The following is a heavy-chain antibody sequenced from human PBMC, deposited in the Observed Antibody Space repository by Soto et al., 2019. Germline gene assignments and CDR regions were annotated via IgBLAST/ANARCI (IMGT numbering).Heavy chain of an antibody. V-gene: IGHV4-39*01. CDR1: GGSISSSRYY. Sequence: KPSETLSLTWTVSGGSISSSRYYWGWIRQPPGKGLEWIGSIYYSGSTYYNPSLKSRVTISVDTSKNQFSLKLSSVTAADTAVYYCARHADIVATIGCAFDYWGQGTLVTVSS. D-gene: IGHD5-12*01. CDR3: ARHADIVATIGCAFDY. J-gene: IGHJ4*02. CDR2: IYYSGST.